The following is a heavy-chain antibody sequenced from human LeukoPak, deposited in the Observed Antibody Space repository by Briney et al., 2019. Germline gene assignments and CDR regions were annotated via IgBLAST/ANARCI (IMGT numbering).Heavy chain of an antibody. CDR3: AKDINNWNDGGFDY. J-gene: IGHJ4*02. D-gene: IGHD1-20*01. Sequence: GGSLRLSCAPSGYTLKNYDMHWVREAPGKGREGVADISYAGSNKLYADSVKGRFTISRDNHKNSLSLQMNSLRTEDTAFYFCAKDINNWNDGGFDYWGQGTLVTVSS. CDR2: ISYAGSNK. V-gene: IGHV3-30*04. CDR1: GYTLKNYD.